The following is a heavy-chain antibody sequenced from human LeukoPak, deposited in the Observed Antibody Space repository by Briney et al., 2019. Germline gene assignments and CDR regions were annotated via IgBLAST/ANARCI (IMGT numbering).Heavy chain of an antibody. CDR2: IYYSGST. CDR3: ARHDSSGQYFQH. CDR1: DGSISSNNYF. J-gene: IGHJ1*01. Sequence: PSETLSLTCTVSDGSISSNNYFWGWIRQPPGKGLEWIGTIYYSGSTHYNPSLKSRVTISVDTSKNQFSLRLSSVTAADTAVYYCARHDSSGQYFQHWGQGTLVTVSS. V-gene: IGHV4-39*01. D-gene: IGHD6-19*01.